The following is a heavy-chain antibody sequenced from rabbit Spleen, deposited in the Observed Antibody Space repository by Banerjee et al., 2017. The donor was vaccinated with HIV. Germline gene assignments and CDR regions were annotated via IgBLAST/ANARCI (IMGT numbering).Heavy chain of an antibody. D-gene: IGHD1-1*01. V-gene: IGHV1S45*01. Sequence: QEQLVESGGGLVQPGASLTLSCTTSGFSFSDNYICWVRQAPGKGLEWIACVYTGSSDWTYYATWAKGRVTISKTSSTTVTLQVTSLTAADTATYFCARGVSSSDSYTMDLWGQGTLVTVS. CDR2: VYTGSSDWT. J-gene: IGHJ6*01. CDR3: ARGVSSSDSYTMDL. CDR1: GFSFSDNY.